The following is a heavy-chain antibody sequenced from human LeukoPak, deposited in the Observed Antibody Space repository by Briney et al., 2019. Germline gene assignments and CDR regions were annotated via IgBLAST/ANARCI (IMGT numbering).Heavy chain of an antibody. Sequence: SGGSLRLSCAASGFTFSSYAMSWVRQAPGKGLEWVSAISGSGGSTYYADSVKGRFTISRDNSKNTLYLQMNSLRAEDTAVYYCAKGEARYCSGGSCYNYYYGMDVWGQGTTVTVSS. J-gene: IGHJ6*02. CDR2: ISGSGGST. D-gene: IGHD2-15*01. CDR1: GFTFSSYA. CDR3: AKGEARYCSGGSCYNYYYGMDV. V-gene: IGHV3-23*01.